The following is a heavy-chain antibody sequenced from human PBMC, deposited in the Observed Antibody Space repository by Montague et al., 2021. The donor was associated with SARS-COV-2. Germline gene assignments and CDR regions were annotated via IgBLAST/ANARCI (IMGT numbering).Heavy chain of an antibody. CDR2: ISRDGSDK. J-gene: IGHJ4*02. V-gene: IGHV3-74*01. D-gene: IGHD3-10*01. Sequence: SLRLSCATSGFTFSTYWMHWVRQAPGKGLVWVSRISRDGSDKIYADSVKGRFTISRDNAKNTVYLQMNSLRADDTAVYYCARLYGSGSYYYDYWGQGTLVTVSS. CDR1: GFTFSTYW. CDR3: ARLYGSGSYYYDY.